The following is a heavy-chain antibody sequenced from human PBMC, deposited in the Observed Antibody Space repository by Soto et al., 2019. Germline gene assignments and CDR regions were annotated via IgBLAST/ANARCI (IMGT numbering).Heavy chain of an antibody. D-gene: IGHD5-12*01. CDR1: GGSFSGYY. J-gene: IGHJ4*02. CDR2: INHSGST. V-gene: IGHV4-34*01. CDR3: ARGVVPAGYEHKNYFDY. Sequence: QVQLQQWGAGLLKPSETLSLTCAVYGGSFSGYYWSWIRQPPGKGLEWIGEINHSGSTNYNPSLRSRVTIAVDTSKNQFSLKLSSVTAADTAVYYFARGVVPAGYEHKNYFDYWGQGTLVTVSS.